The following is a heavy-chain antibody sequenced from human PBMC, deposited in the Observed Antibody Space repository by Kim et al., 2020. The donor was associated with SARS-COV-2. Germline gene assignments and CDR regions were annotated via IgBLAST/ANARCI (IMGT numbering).Heavy chain of an antibody. CDR2: ISGSGGST. CDR3: AKDLVMCYYGSGSYVSVFDY. J-gene: IGHJ4*02. Sequence: GGSLRLSCAASGFTFSSYAMSWVRQAPGKGLEWVSAISGSGGSTYYADSVKGRFTISRDNSKNTLYLQMNSLRAEDTAVYYCAKDLVMCYYGSGSYVSVFDYWGQGTLVTVSS. CDR1: GFTFSSYA. D-gene: IGHD3-10*01. V-gene: IGHV3-23*01.